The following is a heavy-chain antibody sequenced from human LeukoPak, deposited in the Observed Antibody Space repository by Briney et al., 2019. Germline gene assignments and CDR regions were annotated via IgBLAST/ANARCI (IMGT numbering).Heavy chain of an antibody. CDR3: ARVRDREGWDY. CDR1: GGTFSSYA. Sequence: ASVKVSCKASGGTFSSYAISWVRQAPGQGLEWMGGIIPIFGTANYAQKFQCRVTITADESTSTAYMELSSLRSEDTAVYYCARVRDREGWDYWGQGTLVTVSS. V-gene: IGHV1-69*13. J-gene: IGHJ4*02. D-gene: IGHD1-26*01. CDR2: IIPIFGTA.